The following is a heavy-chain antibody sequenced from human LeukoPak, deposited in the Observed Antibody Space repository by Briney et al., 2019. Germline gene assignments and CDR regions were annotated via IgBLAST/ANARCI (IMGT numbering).Heavy chain of an antibody. V-gene: IGHV4-59*01. CDR1: GGSIRSYY. Sequence: SETLSLTCTVSGGSIRSYYWSWIRQPPGKGLEWIGSIYYSGNTYYNASLKSQVSISIDTSKNQFSLKLSSVTAADTAVYYCARRGSSSWYPYYYYMDVWGKGTTVTISS. J-gene: IGHJ6*03. CDR3: ARRGSSSWYPYYYYMDV. D-gene: IGHD6-13*01. CDR2: IYYSGNT.